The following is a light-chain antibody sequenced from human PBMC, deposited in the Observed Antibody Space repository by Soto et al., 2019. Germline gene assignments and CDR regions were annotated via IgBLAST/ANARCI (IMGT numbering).Light chain of an antibody. J-gene: IGKJ5*01. CDR3: QQRSNWPPIT. CDR2: AAS. Sequence: EIMMTQSPATLSVSPGERATFSCRASQSVSSYLAWYQQKPGQAPRLLIYAASNRAAGIPARFSGSGSGTDFTLTISSLEPEDFAIYYCQQRSNWPPITFGQGTRLGIK. CDR1: QSVSSY. V-gene: IGKV3-11*01.